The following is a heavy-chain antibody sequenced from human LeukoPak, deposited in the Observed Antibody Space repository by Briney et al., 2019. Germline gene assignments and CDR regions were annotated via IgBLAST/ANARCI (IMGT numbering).Heavy chain of an antibody. CDR2: ISGSGTST. CDR1: GLTFSASA. D-gene: IGHD4-17*01. Sequence: QTGGSLRLSCAASGLTFSASAMSWVRQAPGKGLEWVSAISGSGTSTYYSDSVKGRFTISRDNSKHMLYLQMNSLRAEDTAVYYCTKGPRSIDYWGQGTLVTVSS. J-gene: IGHJ4*02. CDR3: TKGPRSIDY. V-gene: IGHV3-23*01.